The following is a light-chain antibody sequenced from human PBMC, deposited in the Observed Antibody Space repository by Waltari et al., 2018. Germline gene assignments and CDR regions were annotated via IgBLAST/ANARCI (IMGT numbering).Light chain of an antibody. Sequence: QSALTQPASVSGSPGQPLTISCCGIYSAVAASDSVSWYQHHPGEAPQVIIYDVTNRPSGVSDRFSASKSANRAFLTISGLQPDDEADYYCSSQTLDGVVLFGGGTKLTVL. CDR3: SSQTLDGVVL. J-gene: IGLJ2*01. CDR1: YSAVAASDS. CDR2: DVT. V-gene: IGLV2-14*03.